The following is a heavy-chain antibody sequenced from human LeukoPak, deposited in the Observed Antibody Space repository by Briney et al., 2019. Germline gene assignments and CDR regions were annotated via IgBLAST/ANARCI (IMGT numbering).Heavy chain of an antibody. CDR1: GGTFSSYT. V-gene: IGHV1-69*04. CDR3: ARDIAYYDSSGGPNWFDP. D-gene: IGHD3-22*01. J-gene: IGHJ5*02. Sequence: GASVKVSCKASGGTFSSYTISWVRQAPGQGLEWMGRIIPILGIANYAQKFQGGVTITADKSTSTAYMELSSLRSEDTAVYYCARDIAYYDSSGGPNWFDPWGQGTLVTVSS. CDR2: IIPILGIA.